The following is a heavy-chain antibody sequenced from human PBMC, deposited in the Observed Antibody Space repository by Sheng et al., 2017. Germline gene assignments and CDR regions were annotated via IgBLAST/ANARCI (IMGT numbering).Heavy chain of an antibody. V-gene: IGHV4-34*01. CDR3: ARVKVDFWSGYFHRYPQGDIMDV. Sequence: QVQLQQWGAGLLKPSETLSLTCAVYGGSFSGYYWSWIRQPPGKGLEWIGEINHSGSTNYNPSLKSRVTISVDTSKNQFSLKLISVTAADTAVYYCARVKVDFWSGYFHRYPQGDIMDVWGKGITVTVSS. CDR1: GGSFSGYY. J-gene: IGHJ6*03. CDR2: INHSGST. D-gene: IGHD3-3*01.